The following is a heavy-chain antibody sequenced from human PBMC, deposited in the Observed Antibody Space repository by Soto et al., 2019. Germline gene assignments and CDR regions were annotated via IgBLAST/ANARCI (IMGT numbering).Heavy chain of an antibody. CDR2: IDSSGEK. J-gene: IGHJ5*02. D-gene: IGHD6-19*01. CDR1: GLSITDSEMG. Sequence: QVTLKESGPVLVNPTETLTLRCTVSGLSITDSEMGVSWIRQPPGQPLEWLAHIDSSGEKSYRTFLKSRLAISKDTSKSQIVLTMTNMDPADTATYYCARRHLAVAVSPWFDPWGQGIPLTVSS. V-gene: IGHV2-26*01. CDR3: ARRHLAVAVSPWFDP.